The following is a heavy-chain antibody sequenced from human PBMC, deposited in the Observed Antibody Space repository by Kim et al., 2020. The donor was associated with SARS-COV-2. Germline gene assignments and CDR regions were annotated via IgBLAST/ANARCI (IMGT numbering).Heavy chain of an antibody. J-gene: IGHJ4*02. CDR2: ITNDNSNI. CDR3: ARDWSRDFDF. CDR1: GFSFSSYT. V-gene: IGHV3-21*01. D-gene: IGHD2-8*02. Sequence: GGSLRLSCAASGFSFSSYTMNWVRHAPGKGLEWVSSITNDNSNIYYSDSVKGRFTISRDNVKNSLFLQMNSLRAEDTAVYYCARDWSRDFDFWGQGTLVTVSS.